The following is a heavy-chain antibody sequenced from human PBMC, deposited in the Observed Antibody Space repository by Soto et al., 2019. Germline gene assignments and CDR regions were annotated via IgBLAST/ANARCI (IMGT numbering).Heavy chain of an antibody. Sequence: QVQLVQSGAEVKKPGSSVKVSCKASGGTFSSYTISWVRQAPGQGLEWMGRIIPILGIANYAQKFQGRVTITADKSTSTAYMELSSLRSEDTAVYYCAREVVATLRYYYYGMDVWGQGTTVTVSS. D-gene: IGHD5-12*01. CDR2: IIPILGIA. V-gene: IGHV1-69*08. CDR1: GGTFSSYT. CDR3: AREVVATLRYYYYGMDV. J-gene: IGHJ6*02.